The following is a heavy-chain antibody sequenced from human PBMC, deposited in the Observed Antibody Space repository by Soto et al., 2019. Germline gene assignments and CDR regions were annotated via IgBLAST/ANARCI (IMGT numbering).Heavy chain of an antibody. J-gene: IGHJ4*02. CDR3: ARREAAAGSYYFDY. V-gene: IGHV3-21*01. CDR1: GITFSSYS. Sequence: EVQLVEAGGDLVKPGGCLRLSCAASGITFSSYSMNWVRQAPGKGLEWVSSISSSSSYIYYADSVKGRFTISRDNAMNSLYLQMNSLRAEDTAVYYCARREAAAGSYYFDYWGQGTLVTVSS. D-gene: IGHD6-13*01. CDR2: ISSSSSYI.